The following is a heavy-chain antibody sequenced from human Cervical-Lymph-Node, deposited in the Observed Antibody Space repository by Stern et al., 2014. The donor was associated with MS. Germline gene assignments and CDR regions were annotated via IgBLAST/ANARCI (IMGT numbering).Heavy chain of an antibody. CDR1: GYTFTGYY. Sequence: VQLVQSGAEVKKPGASVKVSCKASGYTFTGYYMHWVRQAPGQGLEWMGRVNPNRGGTNYAQKFQGRVTMTRDTSISTAYMELSRLRSDDTAVYYCASRSTSSGWFFDYWGQGTLVTVSS. D-gene: IGHD6-19*01. CDR2: VNPNRGGT. J-gene: IGHJ4*02. V-gene: IGHV1-2*06. CDR3: ASRSTSSGWFFDY.